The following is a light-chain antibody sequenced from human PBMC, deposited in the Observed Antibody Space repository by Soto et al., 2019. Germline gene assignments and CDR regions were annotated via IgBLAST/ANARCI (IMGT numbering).Light chain of an antibody. J-gene: IGKJ2*01. CDR2: GAS. V-gene: IGKV1-39*01. CDR3: QQSNSPPHT. Sequence: DIQMTQSPSSLSASVGDRVTITCRASQLIYNYLNWYQQKPGKAPKLLIYGASTLQSGVPSRFSGSGSATDYTLTISSLQPEDFATYYCQQSNSPPHTFGQGTKMEIK. CDR1: QLIYNY.